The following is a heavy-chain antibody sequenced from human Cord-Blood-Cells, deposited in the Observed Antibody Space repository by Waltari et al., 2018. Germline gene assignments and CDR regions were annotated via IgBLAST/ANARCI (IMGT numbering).Heavy chain of an antibody. D-gene: IGHD6-6*01. Sequence: EVQLLESGGGLVQPGGSLRLSCAASGFTFSSYALSWVRQAPGKGLEWVSAISGSGGSTYYADSVKGRFTISRDNSKNTLYLQMNSLRAEDTAVYYCAKDRSSSSAFYYFDYWGQGTLVTVSS. CDR3: AKDRSSSSAFYYFDY. CDR2: ISGSGGST. J-gene: IGHJ4*02. V-gene: IGHV3-23*01. CDR1: GFTFSSYA.